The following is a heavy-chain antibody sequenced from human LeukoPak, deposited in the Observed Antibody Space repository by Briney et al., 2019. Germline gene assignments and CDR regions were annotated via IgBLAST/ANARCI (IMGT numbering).Heavy chain of an antibody. CDR3: AKGYYDILTGYYSIDY. CDR1: GFIFSSYA. V-gene: IGHV3-23*01. Sequence: GGSLRLSCAASGFIFSSYAMSWVRQAPGKGLEWVSAISSSGGSTYYADSVKGRFTISRDNSKNTLFLQMNSLRAEDTAVYYCAKGYYDILTGYYSIDYWGQGTLVTVSS. CDR2: ISSSGGST. D-gene: IGHD3-9*01. J-gene: IGHJ4*02.